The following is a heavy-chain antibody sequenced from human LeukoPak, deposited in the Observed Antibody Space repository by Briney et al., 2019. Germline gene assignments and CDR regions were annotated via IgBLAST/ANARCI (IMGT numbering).Heavy chain of an antibody. CDR1: GYTVTVHY. V-gene: IGHV1-2*02. CDR2: IGRHSTFT. CDR3: VREGEGPLSKDFDY. Sequence: ASVKVSCKSSGYTVTVHYIHWVRHGPGQGLEWMGYIGRHSTFTSSPQEFQGRVTMTRDASMSTAYMELTRLTSDDTAVYYCVREGEGPLSKDFDYWAQGTLVTVSS. D-gene: IGHD2/OR15-2a*01. J-gene: IGHJ4*02.